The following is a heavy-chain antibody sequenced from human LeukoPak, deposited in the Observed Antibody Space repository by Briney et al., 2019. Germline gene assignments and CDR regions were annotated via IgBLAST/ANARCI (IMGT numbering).Heavy chain of an antibody. J-gene: IGHJ4*02. CDR2: IYYSGST. V-gene: IGHV4-59*01. Sequence: SETLSLTCTVSGGSISSYYWSWIRQPPGKGLEWIGYIYYSGSTNYNPSLKSRVTISVDTSKNQFSLKLSPVTAADTAVYYCARDKIYFDYWGQGTLVTVSS. CDR3: ARDKIYFDY. CDR1: GGSISSYY.